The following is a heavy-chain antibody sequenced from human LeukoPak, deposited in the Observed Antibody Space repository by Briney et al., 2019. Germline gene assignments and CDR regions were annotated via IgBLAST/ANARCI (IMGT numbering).Heavy chain of an antibody. J-gene: IGHJ4*02. V-gene: IGHV3-48*03. CDR3: AKDRGYSYGEHDY. Sequence: GGSLRLSCAASGFTFSSYEMNWVRQAPGKGLEWVSYISGSGSTIYYGDSLEGRFTISRDNAKNSLYLQMNSLRAEDTAVYYCAKDRGYSYGEHDYWGQGTLVTVSS. CDR2: ISGSGSTI. D-gene: IGHD5-18*01. CDR1: GFTFSSYE.